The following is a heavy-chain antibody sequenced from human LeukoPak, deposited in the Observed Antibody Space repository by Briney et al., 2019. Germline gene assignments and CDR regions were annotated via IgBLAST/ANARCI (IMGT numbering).Heavy chain of an antibody. CDR3: ARGGVYSSGWYSLMGPIFDY. Sequence: QPGGSLGLSCAASGFTFSSYEMNWVRQAPGKGLEWVSYISSSGSTIYYADSVKGRFTISRDNAKNSLYLQMNSLRAEDTAVYYCARGGVYSSGWYSLMGPIFDYWGQGTLVTVSS. CDR2: ISSSGSTI. V-gene: IGHV3-48*03. D-gene: IGHD6-19*01. J-gene: IGHJ4*02. CDR1: GFTFSSYE.